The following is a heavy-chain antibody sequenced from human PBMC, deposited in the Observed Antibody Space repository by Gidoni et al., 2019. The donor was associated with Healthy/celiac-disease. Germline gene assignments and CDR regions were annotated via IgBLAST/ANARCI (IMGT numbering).Heavy chain of an antibody. CDR3: ATDVYDSSGYYYRGSVKASFDI. CDR1: GYTLTELS. V-gene: IGHV1-24*01. Sequence: QVQLVQSGAEVKKPGASVKVSCKVSGYTLTELSVNWVRQAPGKGLEWMGGFVPEDGETSYAQKFQGRVTMTEDTSTDTAYMELSSLRSEDTAVYYCATDVYDSSGYYYRGSVKASFDIWGQGTMVTVSS. D-gene: IGHD3-22*01. CDR2: FVPEDGET. J-gene: IGHJ3*02.